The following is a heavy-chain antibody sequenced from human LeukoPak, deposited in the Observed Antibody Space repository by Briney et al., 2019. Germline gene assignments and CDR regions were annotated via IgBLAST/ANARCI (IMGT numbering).Heavy chain of an antibody. CDR3: ARETSTVTTLDY. CDR1: GYTFTGYY. CDR2: INPNSGGT. V-gene: IGHV1-2*02. D-gene: IGHD4-17*01. Sequence: GASVKVSCKASGYTFTGYYMHWVRQAPGQGLEWMGWINPNSGGTNYAQKFQGRVTMTRDTSISTAYMELSRLRSDDTAAYYCARETSTVTTLDYWGQGTLVTVSS. J-gene: IGHJ4*02.